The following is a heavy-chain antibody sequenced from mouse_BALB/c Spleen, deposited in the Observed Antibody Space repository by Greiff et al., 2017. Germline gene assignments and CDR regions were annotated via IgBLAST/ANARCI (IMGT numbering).Heavy chain of an antibody. CDR2: ISDGGSYT. V-gene: IGHV5-4*02. D-gene: IGHD1-2*01. J-gene: IGHJ1*01. CDR3: AKDGTTATLWYFDV. CDR1: GFTFSDYY. Sequence: EVQLVESGGGLVKPGGSLKLSCAASGFTFSDYYMYWVRQTPEKRLEWVATISDGGSYTYYPDSVKGRFTISRDNAKNNLYLQMSSLKSEDTAMYYCAKDGTTATLWYFDVWGAGTTVTVSS.